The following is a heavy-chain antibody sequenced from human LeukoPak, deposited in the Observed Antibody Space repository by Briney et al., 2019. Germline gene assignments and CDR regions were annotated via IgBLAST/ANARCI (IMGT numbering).Heavy chain of an antibody. CDR3: ARDWELLDY. V-gene: IGHV1-18*01. J-gene: IGHJ4*02. CDR1: GYTFTCYG. Sequence: EASVKVSCTSSGYTFTCYGISWLRQAPGQGLEWMGWISAYNGNTNYAQKLQGRVTMTTDTSTSTAYMELRSLRSDDTAVYYCARDWELLDYWGQGTLVTVSS. CDR2: ISAYNGNT. D-gene: IGHD1-26*01.